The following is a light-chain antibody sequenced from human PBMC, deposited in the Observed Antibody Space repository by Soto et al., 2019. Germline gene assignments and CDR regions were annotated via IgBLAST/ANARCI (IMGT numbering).Light chain of an antibody. CDR1: SGSVSTNYY. Sequence: QTVVTQEPSFSVSPGRTVTLTCGLSSGSVSTNYYPSWYQQTPGQAPRTLIYNTNTRSPGVPDRFSGSILGNKAALTITGAQADDESDYYCVMYMGSCLDWVFGGGTKPTVL. CDR2: NTN. J-gene: IGLJ3*02. V-gene: IGLV8-61*01. CDR3: VMYMGSCLDWV.